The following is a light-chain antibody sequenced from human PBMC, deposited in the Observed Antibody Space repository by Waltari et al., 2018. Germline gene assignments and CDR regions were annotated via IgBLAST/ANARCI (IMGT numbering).Light chain of an antibody. CDR2: DCS. Sequence: SALTQPASVSGSPGQSVTVSCAGASGDIGTYNSVSWYQLLPGKAPKLMVFDCSNRPSGVPHLFSAAKSGNTASLTISGLQAEDEASYYCTSFTTSKTVIFGGGTKLTVL. CDR1: SGDIGTYNS. J-gene: IGLJ2*01. V-gene: IGLV2-14*03. CDR3: TSFTTSKTVI.